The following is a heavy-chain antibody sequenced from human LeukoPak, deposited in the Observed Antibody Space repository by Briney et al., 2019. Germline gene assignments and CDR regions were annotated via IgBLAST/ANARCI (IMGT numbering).Heavy chain of an antibody. CDR3: AVGGVYLRGGAEAFDI. CDR1: GGSISGYY. D-gene: IGHD3-10*01. V-gene: IGHV4-59*12. Sequence: PSETLALICTVSGGSISGYYWSWIRQPPGKGLEWIGYIYYSGSTNYNPSLKSRVTISVDKSKNQFSLKLSSVTAADTAVYYCAVGGVYLRGGAEAFDIWGQGTMVTVSS. J-gene: IGHJ3*02. CDR2: IYYSGST.